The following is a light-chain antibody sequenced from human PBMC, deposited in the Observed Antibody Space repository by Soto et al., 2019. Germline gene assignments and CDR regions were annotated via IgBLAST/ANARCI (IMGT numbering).Light chain of an antibody. CDR1: QSIGSW. CDR3: QHYNSYPEA. J-gene: IGKJ1*01. CDR2: KAS. Sequence: DMQMTQSPSSLSASAGDRVTITCRASQSIGSWLAWYQQKPGKAPKLLIYKASTLKSGVPSRFSGSGSGTEFTLTISRLKPDDFATYYCQHYNSYPEAFGQGTKVDIK. V-gene: IGKV1-5*03.